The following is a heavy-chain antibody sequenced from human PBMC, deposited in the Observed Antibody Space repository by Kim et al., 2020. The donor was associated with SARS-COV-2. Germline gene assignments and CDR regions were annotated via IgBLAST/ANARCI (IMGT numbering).Heavy chain of an antibody. CDR3: AKDKPTTVTTNYYYYYGMDV. Sequence: GGSLRLSCAASGFTFSSYAMSWVRQAPGKGLEWVSAISGSGGSTYYADSVKGRFTISRDNSKNTLYLQMNSLRAEDTAVYYCAKDKPTTVTTNYYYYYGMDVWGQGTTVTVSS. CDR1: GFTFSSYA. D-gene: IGHD4-4*01. V-gene: IGHV3-23*01. CDR2: ISGSGGST. J-gene: IGHJ6*02.